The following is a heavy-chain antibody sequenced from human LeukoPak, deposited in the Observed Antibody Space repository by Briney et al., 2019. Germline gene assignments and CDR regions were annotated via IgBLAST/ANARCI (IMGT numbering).Heavy chain of an antibody. Sequence: PGGSLRLSCAASGFTFSSYSMNWVRQAPGKGLEWVSAISGSGGSTYYADSVKGRFTISRDNSGHTVFLEMNDLRADDTAVYYCAKRRGPTYGDFDFWGQGTLVTVSS. CDR1: GFTFSSYS. J-gene: IGHJ4*02. CDR3: AKRRGPTYGDFDF. D-gene: IGHD4-17*01. V-gene: IGHV3-23*01. CDR2: ISGSGGST.